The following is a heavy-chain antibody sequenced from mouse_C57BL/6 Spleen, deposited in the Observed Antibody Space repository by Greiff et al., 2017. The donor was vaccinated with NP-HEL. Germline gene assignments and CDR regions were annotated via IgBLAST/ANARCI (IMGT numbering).Heavy chain of an antibody. CDR3: ARSPPAMDY. CDR1: GYTFTDYY. CDR2: INPNNGGT. Sequence: VQLQQSGPELVKPGASVKMSCKASGYTFTDYYMHWVKQSHGKSLEWIGYINPNNGGTSYNQKFKGKAPLTVNKSSSTAYMELRSLTSEDSAVYYCARSPPAMDYWGQGTSVTVSS. J-gene: IGHJ4*01. V-gene: IGHV1-22*01.